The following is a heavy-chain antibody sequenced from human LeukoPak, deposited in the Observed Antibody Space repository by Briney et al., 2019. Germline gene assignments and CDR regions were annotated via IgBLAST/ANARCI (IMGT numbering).Heavy chain of an antibody. CDR3: ARDYYGGHNLYNFAL. D-gene: IGHD3-10*01. V-gene: IGHV1-46*01. Sequence: GASVKVSCKASGYTLTNYYIHWVRQAPGQGLEWMGMINPSGGRTTYAKKFHGRVTMTRDTSPNTVYTELSSLRSDATAVYYCARDYYGGHNLYNFALWGQGNRVIVSS. CDR1: GYTLTNYY. J-gene: IGHJ4*02. CDR2: INPSGGRT.